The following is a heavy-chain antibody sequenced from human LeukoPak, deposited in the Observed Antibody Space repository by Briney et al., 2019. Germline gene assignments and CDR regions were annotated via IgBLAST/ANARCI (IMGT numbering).Heavy chain of an antibody. CDR1: GGTFSSYA. Sequence: SVKVSCKASGGTFSSYAISWVRQAPGQGLDWMGGIIPIFGTANYAQKFQGRVTITADKSTSTAYMEMSSLRSEDTAVYYCARDFNYYGSGSYLYYWGQGTLVTVSS. D-gene: IGHD3-10*01. CDR3: ARDFNYYGSGSYLYY. V-gene: IGHV1-69*06. CDR2: IIPIFGTA. J-gene: IGHJ4*02.